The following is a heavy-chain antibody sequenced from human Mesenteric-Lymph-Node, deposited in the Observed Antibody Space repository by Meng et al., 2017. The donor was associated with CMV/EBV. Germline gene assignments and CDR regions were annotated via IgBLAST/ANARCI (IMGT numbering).Heavy chain of an antibody. J-gene: IGHJ4*02. CDR3: ARAPKLLWFGELYFY. V-gene: IGHV1-18*01. CDR1: GYTFTSYD. CDR2: ISAYNGNT. Sequence: SGYTFTSYDINWVRQAPGQGLEWMGWISAYNGNTNYAQKLQGRVTMTTDTSTSTAYMELRSLRSDDTAVYYCARAPKLLWFGELYFYWGQGTLVTVSS. D-gene: IGHD3-10*01.